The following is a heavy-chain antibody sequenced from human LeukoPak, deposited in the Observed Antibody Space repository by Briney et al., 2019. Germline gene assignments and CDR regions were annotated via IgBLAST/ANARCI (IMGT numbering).Heavy chain of an antibody. J-gene: IGHJ6*02. CDR1: GGTFNNYA. CDR3: ARDVVFGVVISSYYYYGMDV. V-gene: IGHV1-69*04. CDR2: IIPILGIA. D-gene: IGHD3-3*01. Sequence: ASVKVSCKASGGTFNNYAISWVRQAPGQGLEWMGRIIPILGIANYAQKLQGRVTMTTDTSTSTAYMELRSLRSDDTAVYYCARDVVFGVVISSYYYYGMDVWGQGTTVTVSS.